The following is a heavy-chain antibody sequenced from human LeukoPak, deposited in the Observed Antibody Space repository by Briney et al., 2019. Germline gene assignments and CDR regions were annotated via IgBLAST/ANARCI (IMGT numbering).Heavy chain of an antibody. CDR1: GFTFSSYA. D-gene: IGHD2-2*01. CDR2: ISGSGGST. Sequence: PGGSLRLSCAASGFTFSSYAMSWVRQAPGKGLEWLSAISGSGGSTYYADSVKGRFTISRDNSKNTLYLQMNSLRAEDTAVYYCAKEEGSRYCSSTSCYKYNWFDPWGQGTLVTVSS. V-gene: IGHV3-23*01. J-gene: IGHJ5*02. CDR3: AKEEGSRYCSSTSCYKYNWFDP.